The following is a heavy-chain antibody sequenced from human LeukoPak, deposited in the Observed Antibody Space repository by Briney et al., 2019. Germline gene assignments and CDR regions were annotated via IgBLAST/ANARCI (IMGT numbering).Heavy chain of an antibody. Sequence: SETLSLTCIVSGGSVSSGSYYWSWIRQPPGKGLEWIGYIYYSGSTNYNPSLKSRVTISVDTSKNQFSLKLSSVTAADTAVYYCAISTYYYDSSGYYENDYWGQGTLVTVSS. V-gene: IGHV4-61*01. D-gene: IGHD3-22*01. CDR1: GGSVSSGSYY. CDR2: IYYSGST. J-gene: IGHJ4*02. CDR3: AISTYYYDSSGYYENDY.